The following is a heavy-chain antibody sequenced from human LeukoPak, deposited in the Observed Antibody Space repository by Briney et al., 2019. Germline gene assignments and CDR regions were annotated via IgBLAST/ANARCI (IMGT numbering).Heavy chain of an antibody. J-gene: IGHJ4*02. V-gene: IGHV4-39*01. D-gene: IGHD2-15*01. Sequence: SETLSLTCTVSGAFTSSNNYYWGWIRQPPGKGLDRIGNIYYDGSTRDNPSLKSRVTISIDTSKNQFFLKLSSVTAADTAVYYCARLVGWPYRYYFDYWGQGTLIIVSS. CDR1: GAFTSSNNYY. CDR2: IYYDGST. CDR3: ARLVGWPYRYYFDY.